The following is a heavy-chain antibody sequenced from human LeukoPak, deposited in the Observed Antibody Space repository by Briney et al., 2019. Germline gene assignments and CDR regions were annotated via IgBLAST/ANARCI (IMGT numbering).Heavy chain of an antibody. Sequence: GGSLRLSCAASGFTFSNAWMSCLRQSPGKGREGCGRIKSKTDGWTTDYAALVKGRFTISRDDSENTLYLQMNSLTTEDTAVYYCTTVVLGSSWINWLDPWGEGTLVTVSS. CDR1: GFTFSNAW. D-gene: IGHD6-13*01. J-gene: IGHJ5*02. V-gene: IGHV3-15*01. CDR3: TTVVLGSSWINWLDP. CDR2: IKSKTDGWTT.